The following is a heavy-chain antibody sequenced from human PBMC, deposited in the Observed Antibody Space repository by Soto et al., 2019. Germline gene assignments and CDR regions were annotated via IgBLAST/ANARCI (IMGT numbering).Heavy chain of an antibody. Sequence: QVQLQQSGPGLVKPSQTLSLTCAISGDSVSTKSATCDWIRQSRARGLEWLGRTYYRSKWYNDYAVSVKGRITINPDTSNNQFSLQLNSVTPDDTAVYYCARLVGNTWLDSWGQGTLVTVSS. D-gene: IGHD2-2*01. J-gene: IGHJ5*01. CDR2: TYYRSKWYN. CDR3: ARLVGNTWLDS. CDR1: GDSVSTKSAT. V-gene: IGHV6-1*01.